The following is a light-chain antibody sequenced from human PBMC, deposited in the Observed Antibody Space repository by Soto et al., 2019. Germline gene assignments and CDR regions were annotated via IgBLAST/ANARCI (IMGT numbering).Light chain of an antibody. CDR2: GAS. CDR3: QQYGSSPLT. CDR1: QSVSSSY. V-gene: IGKV3-20*01. J-gene: IGKJ4*01. Sequence: EIVLTQSPGTLSLSPGERATLSCRASQSVSSSYLGWYQQIPGQAPRLLIYGASNRATGIPDRFSGIGSGTDFTLTISRLEPEDFAVYYCQQYGSSPLTFGEGTKVEIK.